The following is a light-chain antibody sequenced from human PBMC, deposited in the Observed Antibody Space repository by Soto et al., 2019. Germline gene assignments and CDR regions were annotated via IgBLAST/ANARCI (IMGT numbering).Light chain of an antibody. V-gene: IGLV2-14*03. CDR1: SSDVGSYNY. Sequence: QSVLTQPASVSWSPGQSITISCTGTSSDVGSYNYVSWYQQRPGNAPRLMIHDVSNRPSGVSNRFSGSKSGNTASLTISGLQAEDEADYYCSSYTTISTYVFGTGTKLTVL. CDR2: DVS. CDR3: SSYTTISTYV. J-gene: IGLJ1*01.